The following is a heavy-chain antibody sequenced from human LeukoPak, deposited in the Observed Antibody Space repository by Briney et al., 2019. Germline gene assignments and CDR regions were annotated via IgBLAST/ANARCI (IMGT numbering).Heavy chain of an antibody. CDR2: ISFDGSSR. CDR3: AKAADQYYYYYFYYMDV. J-gene: IGHJ6*03. D-gene: IGHD2-2*01. V-gene: IGHV3-30*18. Sequence: GGSLRLSCAASGFTFSSYGMHWVRQAPGKGLEWVAVISFDGSSRDYAESVKGRFTISRDNSKNTLYLQMNSLRVEDTAVYYCAKAADQYYYYYFYYMDVWGKGTTVTVSS. CDR1: GFTFSSYG.